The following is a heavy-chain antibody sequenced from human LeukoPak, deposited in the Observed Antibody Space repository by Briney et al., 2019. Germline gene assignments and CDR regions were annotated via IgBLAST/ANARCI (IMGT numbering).Heavy chain of an antibody. V-gene: IGHV4-34*01. CDR1: GGSFSGYY. Sequence: SETLSLTCAVYGGSFSGYYWSWIRQPPGKGLEWIGEINHSGSTNYNPSLKSRVTISVDTSKNQFSLKLSSVTAADTAVYYCARSQQLIRTFDCWGQGTLVTVSS. J-gene: IGHJ4*02. CDR3: ARSQQLIRTFDC. CDR2: INHSGST. D-gene: IGHD5-18*01.